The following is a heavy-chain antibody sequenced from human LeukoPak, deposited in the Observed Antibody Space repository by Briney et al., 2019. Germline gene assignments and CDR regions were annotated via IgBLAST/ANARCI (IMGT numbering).Heavy chain of an antibody. CDR2: IRYDGTNK. Sequence: PGRSLRLSCAASGFTFSRYGLDWVRQASGKGLEWVAGIRYDGTNKYYADSVKGRFTISRDNAKNTLYLQMNSLRAEDTAVYYCARDVPHNWFDTWGQGTLVTVSS. V-gene: IGHV3-33*08. CDR1: GFTFSRYG. J-gene: IGHJ5*02. CDR3: ARDVPHNWFDT.